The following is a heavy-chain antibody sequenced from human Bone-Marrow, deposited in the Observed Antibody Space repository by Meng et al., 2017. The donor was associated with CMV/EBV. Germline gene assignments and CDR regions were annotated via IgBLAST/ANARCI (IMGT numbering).Heavy chain of an antibody. CDR2: INHSGST. D-gene: IGHD4-23*01. CDR3: AKTHDYGGNSVLDY. CDR1: GGSFSGYY. V-gene: IGHV4-34*01. Sequence: SETLSLTCAVNGGSFSGYYWSWIRQPPGKGLEWIGEINHSGSTNYNPSLKSRVTISVYTSKNQFSLKLSSVTAADTAVYYCAKTHDYGGNSVLDYWGQGTRVTVSS. J-gene: IGHJ4*02.